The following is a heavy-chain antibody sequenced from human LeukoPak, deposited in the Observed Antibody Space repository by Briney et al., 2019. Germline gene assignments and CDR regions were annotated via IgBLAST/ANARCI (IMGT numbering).Heavy chain of an antibody. CDR2: ISGDGISP. V-gene: IGHV3-23*01. CDR3: ARDPGAFPYFFDY. CDR1: GFTFSSYA. J-gene: IGHJ4*02. D-gene: IGHD4/OR15-4a*01. Sequence: GGSLRLSCAASGFTFSSYAMSWVRQAPGKGLECVSAISGDGISPYYADSVRGRFTISRDNSKNTLYLQMNSLRVEDTAVYFCARDPGAFPYFFDYWGQGTLVTVSS.